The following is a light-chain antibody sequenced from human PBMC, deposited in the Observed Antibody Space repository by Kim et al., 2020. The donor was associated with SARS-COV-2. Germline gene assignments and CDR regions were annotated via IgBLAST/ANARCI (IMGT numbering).Light chain of an antibody. V-gene: IGLV3-1*01. J-gene: IGLJ1*01. Sequence: SYELTQPPSVSVSPGQTASITCSGDKLGDKYACWYQQKPGQSPVLVIYQDSKRPSGIPERFSGPNSGNTATLTISGTQAMDEADYYCQAWDSSTEVFGT. CDR2: QDS. CDR1: KLGDKY. CDR3: QAWDSSTEV.